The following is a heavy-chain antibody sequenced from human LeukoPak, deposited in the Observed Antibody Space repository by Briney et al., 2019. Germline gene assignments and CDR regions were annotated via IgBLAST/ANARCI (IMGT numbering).Heavy chain of an antibody. CDR1: GFTFDDYS. CDR2: ISGDGGST. CDR3: AKDLFAFILIGGGFDY. J-gene: IGHJ4*02. Sequence: GGSLTLSCAASGFTFDDYSMHWVRQPPGKGLEWVSLISGDGGSTYYADSVERRFTISRDYSKNSLYLQMNSLRTGDTALYYCAKDLFAFILIGGGFDYWGQGTLVTVSS. D-gene: IGHD3-10*02. V-gene: IGHV3-43*02.